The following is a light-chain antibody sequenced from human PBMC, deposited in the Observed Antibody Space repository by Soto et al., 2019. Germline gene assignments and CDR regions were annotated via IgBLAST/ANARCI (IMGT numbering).Light chain of an antibody. CDR2: SNN. Sequence: QSVLTQPPSASGTPGQRVTISCSGSSSNIGSNTVNWYQQLPGTAPKLLIYSNNQRPSGVPDRFSGSKSGTSASLAISGLQSEDEADYYCAAWDDSQNGSYGFGTGTKVTVL. CDR3: AAWDDSQNGSYG. J-gene: IGLJ1*01. V-gene: IGLV1-44*01. CDR1: SSNIGSNT.